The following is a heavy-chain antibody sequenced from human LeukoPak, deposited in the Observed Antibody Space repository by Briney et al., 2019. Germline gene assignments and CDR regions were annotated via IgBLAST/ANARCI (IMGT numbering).Heavy chain of an antibody. CDR3: ARESHCSGGNCYSNGLDI. Sequence: GGSLRLSCAASGFTFSSYAMHWVRQTPGKGLEWVAVIWYDGGNKFYGDSVKGRFTISRDNSKNTLFLQMNSLRAEDTAVYYCARESHCSGGNCYSNGLDIWGQGTMVTVSS. CDR1: GFTFSSYA. CDR2: IWYDGGNK. V-gene: IGHV3-33*08. D-gene: IGHD2-15*01. J-gene: IGHJ3*02.